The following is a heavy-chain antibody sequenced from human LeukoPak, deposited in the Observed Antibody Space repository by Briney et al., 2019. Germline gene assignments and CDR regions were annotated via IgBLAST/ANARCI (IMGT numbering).Heavy chain of an antibody. J-gene: IGHJ6*02. D-gene: IGHD6-19*01. CDR3: ARDLKLVAVVDPPSYYYYGMDV. CDR2: IIPILGIA. CDR1: GGTFSSYA. Sequence: GASVKVSCKASGGTFSSYAISWVRQAPGQGLEWMGRIIPILGIANYAQKFQGRVTITADKSTSTAYMGLSSLRSEDTAVYYCARDLKLVAVVDPPSYYYYGMDVWGQGTTVTVSS. V-gene: IGHV1-69*04.